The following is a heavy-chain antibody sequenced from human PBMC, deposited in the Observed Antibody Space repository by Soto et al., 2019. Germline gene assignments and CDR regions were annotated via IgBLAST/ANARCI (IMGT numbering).Heavy chain of an antibody. CDR3: ARKILGSTSRPNYWYFDL. D-gene: IGHD2-2*01. V-gene: IGHV3-23*01. Sequence: EVQLLESGGALVQPGGSLRLSCADSGFTFINYAMNWVRQAPGKGLEWVSSISGGGDAAFFPDSVRGRFTISRDNSKNTVTLQMNSLGVDDTAVYYCARKILGSTSRPNYWYFDLWGRGTLVTVSS. CDR1: GFTFINYA. J-gene: IGHJ2*01. CDR2: ISGGGDAA.